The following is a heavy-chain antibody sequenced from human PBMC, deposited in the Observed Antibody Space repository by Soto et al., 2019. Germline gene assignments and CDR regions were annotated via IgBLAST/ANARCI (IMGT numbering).Heavy chain of an antibody. D-gene: IGHD4-17*01. CDR2: THYSGST. CDR3: ASHETRHGDDGY. V-gene: IGHV4-59*08. Sequence: QVQLQESGPGLVKPSETLSLTCTVSGGSISSYYWSWIRQPPGKGLEWIGYTHYSGSTNYNPSLKIRVTMSGDTSKNQFSRKLSSVTAADTAVDYCASHETRHGDDGYWGQGTLVTVSS. J-gene: IGHJ4*02. CDR1: GGSISSYY.